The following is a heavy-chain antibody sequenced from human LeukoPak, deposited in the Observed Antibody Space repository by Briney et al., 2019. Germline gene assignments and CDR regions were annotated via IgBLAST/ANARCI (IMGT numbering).Heavy chain of an antibody. Sequence: GGSLRLSCAASGFTFSSYAMSWVRQAPGKGLEWVANIKQDGSEKYYVDSVKGRFTISRDNAKNSLYLQMNSLRAEDTAVYYCARPSDYGGNQNYYYYGMDVWGQGTTVTVSS. V-gene: IGHV3-7*01. J-gene: IGHJ6*02. CDR1: GFTFSSYA. D-gene: IGHD4-17*01. CDR3: ARPSDYGGNQNYYYYGMDV. CDR2: IKQDGSEK.